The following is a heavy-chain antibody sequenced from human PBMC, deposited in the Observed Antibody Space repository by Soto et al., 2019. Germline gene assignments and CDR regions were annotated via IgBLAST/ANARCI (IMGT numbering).Heavy chain of an antibody. CDR2: ISHDEGNK. D-gene: IGHD3-3*01. CDR1: EFTFSTYP. Sequence: QVLLVESGGGVVQPGGSLRLSCAASEFTFSTYPMQWVRQAPGKGLEWVAVISHDEGNKYYGDSMKGRFTISRDNSKNTLYLQMNSLRGEDTAVYYCARGASDFWGGYPEIHFFDSWGQGTLVTVSS. J-gene: IGHJ4*02. V-gene: IGHV3-30-3*01. CDR3: ARGASDFWGGYPEIHFFDS.